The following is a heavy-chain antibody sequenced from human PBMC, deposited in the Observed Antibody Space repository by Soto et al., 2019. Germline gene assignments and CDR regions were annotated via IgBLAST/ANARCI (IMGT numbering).Heavy chain of an antibody. CDR2: IYHSGST. CDR3: ARFPSIAARPDAFET. D-gene: IGHD6-6*01. J-gene: IGHJ3*02. Sequence: SETLSLTCAVSGGSISSSNWWSWVRQPPGKGLEWIGEIYHSGSTNYNPSLKSRVTISVDKSKNQFSLKLSSVTAADTAVYYCARFPSIAARPDAFETWGQGTMVTVS. CDR1: GGSISSSNW. V-gene: IGHV4-4*02.